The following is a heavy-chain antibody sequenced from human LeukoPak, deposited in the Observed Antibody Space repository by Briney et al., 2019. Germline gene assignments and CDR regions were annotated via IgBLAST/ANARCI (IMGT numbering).Heavy chain of an antibody. D-gene: IGHD3-16*01. Sequence: PSETLSLTCAVSGYSISSGYYWGWIRQPPGKGLEWIGSIYHSGSTSYNPSLTSRVPISVDTSKNQFSLKLSSVTAADTAVYYCARDYSTGGEDLWGQGTLVTVSS. V-gene: IGHV4-38-2*02. J-gene: IGHJ4*02. CDR2: IYHSGST. CDR3: ARDYSTGGEDL. CDR1: GYSISSGYY.